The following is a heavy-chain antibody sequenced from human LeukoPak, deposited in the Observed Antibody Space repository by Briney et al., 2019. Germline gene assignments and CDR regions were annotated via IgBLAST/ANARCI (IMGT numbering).Heavy chain of an antibody. D-gene: IGHD5-18*01. V-gene: IGHV4-34*01. J-gene: IGHJ3*02. CDR3: ARHRPGYSYGYGNAFDI. CDR1: GGSFSGYY. Sequence: SETLSLTRAVYGGSFSGYYWSWIRQPPGKGLEWIGEINHSGSTNYNPSLKSRVTISVDTSKNQFSLKLSSVTAADTAVYYCARHRPGYSYGYGNAFDIWGQGTMVTVSS. CDR2: INHSGST.